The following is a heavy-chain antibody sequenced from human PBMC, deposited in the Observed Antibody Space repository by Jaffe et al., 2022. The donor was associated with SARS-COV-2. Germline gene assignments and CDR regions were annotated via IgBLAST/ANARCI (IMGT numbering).Heavy chain of an antibody. V-gene: IGHV3-30*18. CDR3: AKAQQLWLLNDAFDI. Sequence: QVQLVESGGGVVQPGRSLRLSCAASGFTFSSYGMHWVRQAPGKGLEWVAVISYDGSNKYYADSVKGRFTISRDNSKNTLYLQMNSLRAEDTAVYYCAKAQQLWLLNDAFDIWGQGTMVTVSS. J-gene: IGHJ3*02. D-gene: IGHD5-18*01. CDR1: GFTFSSYG. CDR2: ISYDGSNK.